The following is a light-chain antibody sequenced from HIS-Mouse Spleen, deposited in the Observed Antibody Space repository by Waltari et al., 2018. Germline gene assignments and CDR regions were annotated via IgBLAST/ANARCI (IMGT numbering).Light chain of an antibody. CDR1: ALPKKY. CDR2: EDS. V-gene: IGLV3-10*01. J-gene: IGLJ2*01. CDR3: YSTDSSGNHRV. Sequence: SYELTQPPSVSVSPGQTARITCSGDALPKKYAYWYQQKSGQAPVLGIYEDSKRPPGIPESFSGSSSGTMATLTISGAQVEDEADYYCYSTDSSGNHRVFGGGTKLTVL.